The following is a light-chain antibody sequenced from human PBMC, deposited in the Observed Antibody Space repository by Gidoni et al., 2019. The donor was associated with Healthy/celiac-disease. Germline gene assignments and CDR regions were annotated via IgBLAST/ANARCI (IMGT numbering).Light chain of an antibody. CDR1: QGISNY. V-gene: IGKV1-27*01. CDR3: QKYNSAPWT. J-gene: IGKJ1*01. CDR2: AAS. Sequence: DIQMTQSPSSLPASAGDRVTITRRASQGISNYLAWYQQIPGKVTKLLIYAASTLQSGVPSRFSGSGSGTEFTLTISSLQPENVAAYYCQKYNSAPWTFGQGTKVEIK.